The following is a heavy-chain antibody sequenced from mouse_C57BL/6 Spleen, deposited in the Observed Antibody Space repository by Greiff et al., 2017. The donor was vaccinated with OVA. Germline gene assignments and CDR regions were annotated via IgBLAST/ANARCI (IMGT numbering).Heavy chain of an antibody. D-gene: IGHD2-2*01. Sequence: EVKLVESGGGLVKPGGSLKLSCAASGFTFSDYGMHWVRQAPEKGLEWVAYISSGSSTIYYADTVKGRFTISRDNAKNTLFLQMTSLRAEDTAMYYCETYGYDGGVYYAMDYWGQGTSVTVSS. CDR3: ETYGYDGGVYYAMDY. J-gene: IGHJ4*01. V-gene: IGHV5-17*01. CDR1: GFTFSDYG. CDR2: ISSGSSTI.